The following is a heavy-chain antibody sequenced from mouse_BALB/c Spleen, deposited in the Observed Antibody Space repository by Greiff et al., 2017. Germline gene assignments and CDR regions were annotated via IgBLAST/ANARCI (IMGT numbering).Heavy chain of an antibody. J-gene: IGHJ3*01. CDR2: INPSNGRT. D-gene: IGHD1-2*01. CDR3: AASFAWFAY. V-gene: IGHV1S81*02. Sequence: VQLQQSGAELVKPGASVKLSCKASGYTFTSYWMHWVKQRPGQGLEWIGEINPSNGRTNYNEKFKSKATLTVDKSSSTAYMQLSSLTSEDSAVYYCAASFAWFAYWGQGTLVTVSA. CDR1: GYTFTSYW.